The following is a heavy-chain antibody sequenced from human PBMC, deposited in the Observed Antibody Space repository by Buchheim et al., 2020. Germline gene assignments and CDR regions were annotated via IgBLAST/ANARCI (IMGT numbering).Heavy chain of an antibody. CDR1: GFTFSHYV. CDR2: ISASGGPT. J-gene: IGHJ4*02. D-gene: IGHD5-24*01. V-gene: IGHV3-23*01. CDR3: ARSKDGYNYVDY. Sequence: EVQLLESGGGSVQPGGSLRLSCAASGFTFSHYVLNWVRQAPGKGLEWVSCISASGGPTYYKDPVKGCFTISRDNSKNEIYLQMNSLRAEDAAVYYCARSKDGYNYVDYWGQGTL.